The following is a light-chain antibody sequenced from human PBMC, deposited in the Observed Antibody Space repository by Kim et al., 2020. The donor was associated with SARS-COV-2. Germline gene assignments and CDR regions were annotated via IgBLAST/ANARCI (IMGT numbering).Light chain of an antibody. CDR1: SSNIGAGYD. V-gene: IGLV1-40*01. CDR3: QSYDSSLSGV. CDR2: GNS. Sequence: QSVLTQPPSVSGAPGQRDTISCTGSSSNIGAGYDVHWYQQLPGTAPKLLIYGNSNRPSGVPDRFSGSKSGTSASLAITGLQAEDEADYYCQSYDSSLSGVFGGGTQLTVL. J-gene: IGLJ3*02.